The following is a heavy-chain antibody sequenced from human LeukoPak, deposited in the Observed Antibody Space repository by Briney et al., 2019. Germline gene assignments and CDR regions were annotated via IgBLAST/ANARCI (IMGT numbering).Heavy chain of an antibody. Sequence: SETLSLTCTVSGGSISSYYWSWIRQPPGKGLEWIGYIYYSGSTNYNPSLKSRVTISVDTSKNQFSLKLSSVTAADTAVYYCARRGYSYGYGGYYYYGMDVWGQGTTVTVSS. J-gene: IGHJ6*02. CDR3: ARRGYSYGYGGYYYYGMDV. D-gene: IGHD5-18*01. CDR1: GGSISSYY. V-gene: IGHV4-59*08. CDR2: IYYSGST.